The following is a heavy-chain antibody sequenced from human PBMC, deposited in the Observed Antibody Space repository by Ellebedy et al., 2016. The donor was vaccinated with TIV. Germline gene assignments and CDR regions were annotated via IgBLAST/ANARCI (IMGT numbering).Heavy chain of an antibody. J-gene: IGHJ4*02. Sequence: SETLSLXCAVYGESFSGHYWSWVRQSSGKGLEWIGEMNHRGSANYNPSLKSRAILSVDTSKNQFSLKLTSMTAADTAAYYCARRSSGGIDYWGQGTVVTVSS. CDR3: ARRSSGGIDY. CDR1: GESFSGHY. CDR2: MNHRGSA. V-gene: IGHV4-34*01. D-gene: IGHD3-10*01.